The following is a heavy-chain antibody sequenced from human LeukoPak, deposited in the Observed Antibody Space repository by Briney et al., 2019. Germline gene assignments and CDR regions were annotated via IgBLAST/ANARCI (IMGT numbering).Heavy chain of an antibody. CDR2: ISYDGSNK. D-gene: IGHD2-2*01. CDR3: ARDLFGYRRQGVVPAAIGY. Sequence: PGRSLRLSCAASGFTFSSYAMHWVRQAPGKGLEWVAVISYDGSNKYYADSVKGRFTISRDNSKNTLYLQMNSLRAEDTAVYYCARDLFGYRRQGVVPAAIGYWGQGTLVTVSS. CDR1: GFTFSSYA. V-gene: IGHV3-30-3*01. J-gene: IGHJ4*02.